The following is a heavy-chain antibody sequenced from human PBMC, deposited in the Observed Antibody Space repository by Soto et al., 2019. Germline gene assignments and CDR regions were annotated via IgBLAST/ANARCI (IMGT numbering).Heavy chain of an antibody. J-gene: IGHJ4*02. V-gene: IGHV3-23*01. CDR1: GFTFSSYA. D-gene: IGHD6-19*01. CDR2: ISGSGGST. Sequence: PGGSLRLSCAASGFTFSSYAMSWVRQAPGKGLEWVSAISGSGGSTYYADSVKGRFTISRDNSKNTLYLQMNSLRAEDTAVYYCAKDLEGIAVAGTGVDYWGQGTLVTVSS. CDR3: AKDLEGIAVAGTGVDY.